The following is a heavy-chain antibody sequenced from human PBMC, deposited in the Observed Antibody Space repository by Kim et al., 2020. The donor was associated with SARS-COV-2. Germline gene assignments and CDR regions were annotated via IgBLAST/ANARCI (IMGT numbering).Heavy chain of an antibody. V-gene: IGHV3-21*01. CDR1: GFTFSSYS. CDR3: ARDVEMATLGFWYYYYGMDV. Sequence: GGSLRLSCAASGFTFSSYSMNWVRQAPGKGLEWVSSISSSSSYIYYADSVKGRFTISRDNAKNSLYLQMNSLRAEDTAVYYCARDVEMATLGFWYYYYGMDVWGQGTTVTDSS. CDR2: ISSSSSYI. D-gene: IGHD5-12*01. J-gene: IGHJ6*02.